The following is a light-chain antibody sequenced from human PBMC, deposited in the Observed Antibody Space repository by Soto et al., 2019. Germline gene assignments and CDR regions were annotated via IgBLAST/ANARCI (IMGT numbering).Light chain of an antibody. CDR1: QSVLYSSNNKNY. J-gene: IGKJ4*01. CDR2: AAS. CDR3: QQLNSYPLT. Sequence: DIVLTQSPDSLAVSLGERATINCKSSQSVLYSSNNKNYLAWYQQKPGKAPKLLIYAASTLQSGVPSRFSGSGSGTDFTLTISSLQPEDFATYYCQQLNSYPLTFGGGTKV. V-gene: IGKV4-1*01.